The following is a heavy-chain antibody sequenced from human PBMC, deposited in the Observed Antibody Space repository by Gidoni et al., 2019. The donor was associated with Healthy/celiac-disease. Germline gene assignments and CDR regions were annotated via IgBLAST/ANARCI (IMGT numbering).Heavy chain of an antibody. CDR2: ISSSSSYI. D-gene: IGHD2-15*01. Sequence: EVQLVESGGGLVKPGGSLRLSCAASGFTFSSYSINWVRQATGKGLEWVSSISSSSSYIYYADSVKGRFTISRDNAKNSLYLQMNSLRAEDTAVYYCARDDIVVVVAAPPGGLDVWGQGTTVTVSS. J-gene: IGHJ6*02. V-gene: IGHV3-21*01. CDR1: GFTFSSYS. CDR3: ARDDIVVVVAAPPGGLDV.